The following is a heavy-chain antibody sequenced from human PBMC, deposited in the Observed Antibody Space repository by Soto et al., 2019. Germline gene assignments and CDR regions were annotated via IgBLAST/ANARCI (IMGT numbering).Heavy chain of an antibody. CDR3: ARRAINYSYEDV. CDR1: GFTFSDYW. J-gene: IGHJ6*04. Sequence: GGSLRLSCAASGFTFSDYWMHWVRQAPGKGLEWVSRIKRDGSTTNYADSVKGRFTISRDNAKNTLYLEMNSLRVEDTADYYCARRAINYSYEDVWGKGTTVTVSS. CDR2: IKRDGSTT. V-gene: IGHV3-74*01. D-gene: IGHD5-18*01.